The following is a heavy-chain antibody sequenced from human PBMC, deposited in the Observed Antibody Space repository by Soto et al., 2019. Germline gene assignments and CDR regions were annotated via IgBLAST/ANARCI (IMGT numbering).Heavy chain of an antibody. CDR2: INPNSGGT. D-gene: IGHD3-22*01. Sequence: QVQLVQSGAEVKKPGASVKVSCKASGYTFTGYYMHWVRQAPGQGLEWMGWINPNSGGTNYAQKFQGWVTMTRDTSISTAYMELSRLRSDDTAVYYCAREETYYYDSSGSFDYWGQGTLVTVSS. J-gene: IGHJ4*02. V-gene: IGHV1-2*04. CDR1: GYTFTGYY. CDR3: AREETYYYDSSGSFDY.